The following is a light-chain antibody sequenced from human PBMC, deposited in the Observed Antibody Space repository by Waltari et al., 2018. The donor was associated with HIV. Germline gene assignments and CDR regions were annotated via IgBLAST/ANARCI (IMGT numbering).Light chain of an antibody. Sequence: QAGLTQPPSVSKGLRQTATLTCTGNSDNVGNQGATWLQQHQGHPPKLLFYGNKNRRSGISERFSASRSGNTASLTITGLQPEDEADYFCSAWDRSLSAVVFGGGTTLIVL. CDR3: SAWDRSLSAVV. CDR2: GNK. V-gene: IGLV10-54*04. J-gene: IGLJ2*01. CDR1: SDNVGNQG.